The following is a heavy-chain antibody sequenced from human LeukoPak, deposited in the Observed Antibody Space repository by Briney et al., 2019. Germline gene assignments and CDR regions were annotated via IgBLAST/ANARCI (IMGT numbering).Heavy chain of an antibody. J-gene: IGHJ6*04. V-gene: IGHV4-34*01. CDR3: ARGDYYYGMDV. CDR1: GGSFSGHY. Sequence: SETLSLTCAVYGGSFSGHYWSWIRQPPGKGLEWIGEINHSGSTNYNPSLKSRVTISVDTSKNQFSLKLSSVTAADTAVYYCARGDYYYGMDVWGKGTTVTVSS. CDR2: INHSGST.